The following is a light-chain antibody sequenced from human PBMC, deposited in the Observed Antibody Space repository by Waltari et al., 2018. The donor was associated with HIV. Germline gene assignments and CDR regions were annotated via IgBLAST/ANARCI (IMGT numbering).Light chain of an antibody. V-gene: IGKV1-33*01. J-gene: IGKJ5*01. CDR1: QDISNC. CDR3: QQYDSLPIT. Sequence: IEMTKSPSSLSASVGDRVTITCQASQDISNCLNWYQQKPGKAPNLLIYDASSLQTGVPSRFSGTGSGTDFTFTITSLQPEDFATYYCQQYDSLPITFGQGTRLDIK. CDR2: DAS.